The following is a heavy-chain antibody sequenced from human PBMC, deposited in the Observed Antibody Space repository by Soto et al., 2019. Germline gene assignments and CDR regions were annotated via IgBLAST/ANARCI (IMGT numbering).Heavy chain of an antibody. CDR3: ARERGSGWTFDY. CDR2: ISSSSTI. Sequence: EVQLVESGGDLVQPGGSLRLSCAASGFTFSTYSMNWVRQAPGKGLEWVSSISSSSTISYADSVKGRFTISRDNVQNSLYLQMHSLRAEDTAVYYCARERGSGWTFDYWGQGTLVTVSS. V-gene: IGHV3-48*01. D-gene: IGHD6-19*01. CDR1: GFTFSTYS. J-gene: IGHJ4*02.